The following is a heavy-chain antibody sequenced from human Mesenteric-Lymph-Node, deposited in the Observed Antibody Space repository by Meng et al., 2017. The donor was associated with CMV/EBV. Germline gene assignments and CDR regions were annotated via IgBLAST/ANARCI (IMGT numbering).Heavy chain of an antibody. J-gene: IGHJ4*02. CDR2: ISSSSSYI. D-gene: IGHD2-2*01. CDR3: AKPSGYAFDY. Sequence: GESLKISCAASGFTFSSYSMNWVRQAPGKGLEWVSSISSSSSYIYYADSVKGRFTISRDNAKNSLYLQMNSLRAEDTAIYYCAKPSGYAFDYWGREPWSPSPQ. V-gene: IGHV3-21*04. CDR1: GFTFSSYS.